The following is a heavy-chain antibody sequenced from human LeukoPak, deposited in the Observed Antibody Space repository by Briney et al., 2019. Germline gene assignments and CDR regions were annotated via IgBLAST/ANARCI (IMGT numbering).Heavy chain of an antibody. Sequence: GGSLRLSCAASGFSFSSYAMSWVRQAPGKGLEWVSAISNSGGSTYYADSVKGRFTVSRDDSKNTVSLQMDSLRVDDTGIYYCARGFLQLTPYYFDYWGQGALVTVSS. CDR1: GFSFSSYA. J-gene: IGHJ4*02. D-gene: IGHD1-1*01. V-gene: IGHV3-23*01. CDR2: ISNSGGST. CDR3: ARGFLQLTPYYFDY.